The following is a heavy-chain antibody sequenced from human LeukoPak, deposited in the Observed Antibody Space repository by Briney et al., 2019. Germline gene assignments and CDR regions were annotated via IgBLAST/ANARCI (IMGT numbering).Heavy chain of an antibody. CDR3: APNPRITMVRGVMR. V-gene: IGHV3-23*01. J-gene: IGHJ4*02. CDR1: GFTFSSYD. D-gene: IGHD3-10*01. Sequence: PGGPLRLSCAASGFTFSSYDMSWVRQAPGKGLEWVSAISGSGGSTYYADSVKGRFTIPRDNSKTTLYLHRKTLTAEHTAVSYSAPNPRITMVRGVMRWGQGALVTV. CDR2: ISGSGGST.